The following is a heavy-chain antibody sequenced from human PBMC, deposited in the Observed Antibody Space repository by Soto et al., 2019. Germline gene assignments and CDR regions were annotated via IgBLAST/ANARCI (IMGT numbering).Heavy chain of an antibody. Sequence: ASVKVSCKASGYTFTSYGISWVRQAPGQGLEWMGWISAYNGNTNYAQKLQGRVTMTTDTSTSTAYMELRSLRSDDTAVYYCARDPGRTSCYVVSFCYYYGMDVWGQGTTVTGSS. CDR1: GYTFTSYG. J-gene: IGHJ6*02. CDR3: ARDPGRTSCYVVSFCYYYGMDV. CDR2: ISAYNGNT. D-gene: IGHD2-2*01. V-gene: IGHV1-18*01.